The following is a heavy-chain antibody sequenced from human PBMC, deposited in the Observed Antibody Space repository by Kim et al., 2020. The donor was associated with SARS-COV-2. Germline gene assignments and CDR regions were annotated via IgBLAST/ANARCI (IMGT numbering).Heavy chain of an antibody. CDR1: GFTFGDYA. J-gene: IGHJ6*02. CDR2: IRSKACGGTT. D-gene: IGHD4-17*01. Sequence: GGSLRLSCTTSGFTFGDYAMSWFRQAPGKGLEWVGFIRSKACGGTTEYAASVKGRFTISRDDSKSIAYLQMNSLKTEDTAVYYCTRLDDYGDYPYYYYGMDVWGQGTTVTVSS. V-gene: IGHV3-49*03. CDR3: TRLDDYGDYPYYYYGMDV.